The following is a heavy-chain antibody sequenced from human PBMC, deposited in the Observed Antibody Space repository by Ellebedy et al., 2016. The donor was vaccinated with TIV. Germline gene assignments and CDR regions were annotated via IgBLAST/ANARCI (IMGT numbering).Heavy chain of an antibody. J-gene: IGHJ4*02. V-gene: IGHV3-13*01. CDR2: IGTAGDT. CDR1: GFTFSSYD. CDR3: ARDGYYHDGFDY. D-gene: IGHD3-22*01. Sequence: GGSLRLSCAASGFTFSSYDMHWVRQATGKGLEWVSAIGTAGDTYYPDSVRGRFTISRDNAKNTLYLQMNSLRVEDTAIYYCARDGYYHDGFDYWGQGTPVTVSS.